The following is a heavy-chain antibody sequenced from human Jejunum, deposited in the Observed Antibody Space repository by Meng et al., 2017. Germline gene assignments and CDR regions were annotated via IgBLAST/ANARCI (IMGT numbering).Heavy chain of an antibody. D-gene: IGHD3-10*01. V-gene: IGHV1-18*01. CDR1: GYTFRNCG. CDR2: ISAYNGNK. Sequence: ASVMVSCKASGYTFRNCGISWLRQVPGQGLEWMAWISAYNGNKNYAQKFQGRVTLTTDTSTNTAFMELRSLRSDDAAVYYCARDPYGSGTYALTRNYHYYAMDVWGQGTTVTVSS. CDR3: ARDPYGSGTYALTRNYHYYAMDV. J-gene: IGHJ6*02.